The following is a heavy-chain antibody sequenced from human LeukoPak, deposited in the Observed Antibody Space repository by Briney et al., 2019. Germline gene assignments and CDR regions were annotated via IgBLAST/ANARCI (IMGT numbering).Heavy chain of an antibody. Sequence: GGSPRLSCAASGFTVSSTYMGWVRQAPGKGLEWVSVIYSGGDTYYADSVKGRFTISRDNSKNMIYLELSRLKAEDTAVYYCAKERSLEIAVAGTIFDYWGQGTLVTVSS. D-gene: IGHD6-19*01. V-gene: IGHV3-66*01. CDR1: GFTVSSTY. J-gene: IGHJ4*02. CDR3: AKERSLEIAVAGTIFDY. CDR2: IYSGGDT.